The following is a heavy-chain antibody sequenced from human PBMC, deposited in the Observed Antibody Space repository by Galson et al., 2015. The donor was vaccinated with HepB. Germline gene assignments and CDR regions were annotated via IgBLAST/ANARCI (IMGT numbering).Heavy chain of an antibody. CDR3: ATASVTYFDY. CDR1: GFTFSKAW. CDR2: IKSKADGATT. J-gene: IGHJ4*02. V-gene: IGHV3-15*01. D-gene: IGHD2-21*02. Sequence: SLRLSCAASGFTFSKAWMTWIRQAPGKGLQWVGRIKSKADGATTEYAASVKDGFTISRDDSKNKFYLQMNSLKSEDTAVYYCATASVTYFDYWGLGTRVIVSS.